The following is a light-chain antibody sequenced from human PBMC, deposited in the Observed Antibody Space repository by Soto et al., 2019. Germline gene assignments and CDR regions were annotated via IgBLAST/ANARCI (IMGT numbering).Light chain of an antibody. Sequence: QSVLTQPPSASGTPGQRVTISCSGSSSNIGSNTVNWYQQLPGTAPKLLIYSNNQLPSGVPDRFSGSKSGTSASLAISGLQSEDEADYYCASWDARLNGWVFGGGTKLTVL. CDR3: ASWDARLNGWV. V-gene: IGLV1-44*01. J-gene: IGLJ3*02. CDR1: SSNIGSNT. CDR2: SNN.